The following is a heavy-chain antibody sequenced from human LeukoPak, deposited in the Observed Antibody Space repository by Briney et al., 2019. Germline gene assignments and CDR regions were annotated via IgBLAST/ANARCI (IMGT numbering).Heavy chain of an antibody. Sequence: GGSLRLSCAASGFTFSDYFMSWIRQAPGRGLEWVSYIGNSDSTIYYADSVKGRFTISRDSAKNSLYLQMNSLRAEDTAVYYCARHQVVPSKRPIDYWGQGTLVTVSS. V-gene: IGHV3-11*01. J-gene: IGHJ4*02. CDR3: ARHQVVPSKRPIDY. CDR1: GFTFSDYF. D-gene: IGHD2-2*01. CDR2: IGNSDSTI.